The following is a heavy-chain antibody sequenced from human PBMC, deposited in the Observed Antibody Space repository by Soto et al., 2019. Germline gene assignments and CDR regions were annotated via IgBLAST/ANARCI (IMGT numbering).Heavy chain of an antibody. CDR1: GFTVSSNY. Sequence: VQLVESGGGLVQPGGSLRLSCAASGFTVSSNYMSWVRQAPGKGLEWVSVIYSGGNTYYADSVKGRFTISRHNSKNTLYLQMNILRAEDTAVYYCASSTTGRWGDAFYIWGQGTMVTVSS. D-gene: IGHD4-4*01. V-gene: IGHV3-53*04. CDR2: IYSGGNT. J-gene: IGHJ3*02. CDR3: ASSTTGRWGDAFYI.